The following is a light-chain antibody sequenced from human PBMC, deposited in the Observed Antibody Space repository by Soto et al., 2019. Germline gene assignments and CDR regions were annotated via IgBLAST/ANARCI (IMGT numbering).Light chain of an antibody. J-gene: IGKJ2*01. CDR1: QSVSSSF. V-gene: IGKV3-20*01. CDR3: QQYGTSPEYT. Sequence: EIVLTQSPGTLSLSPGERATLSCRASQSVSSSFLAWYQQKPGQAPRLLIYGASSRASGIPDRFSGSGSGTDFTLTISRLESEDLAVYYCQQYGTSPEYTFGQGTKLEIK. CDR2: GAS.